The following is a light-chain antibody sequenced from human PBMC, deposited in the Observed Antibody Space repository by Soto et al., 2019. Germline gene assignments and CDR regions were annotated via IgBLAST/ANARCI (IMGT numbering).Light chain of an antibody. J-gene: IGKJ2*01. CDR1: QSISSSY. Sequence: EIVLTQSPGTLSLSPGERATLSCRASQSISSSYLAWYQQKPGQAPRLLIYGASSRATGIPDRFSGSGSGTDITLTISRLEPEALAVYYCQRYGGSPPYTFGQGTKLEIK. CDR3: QRYGGSPPYT. CDR2: GAS. V-gene: IGKV3-20*01.